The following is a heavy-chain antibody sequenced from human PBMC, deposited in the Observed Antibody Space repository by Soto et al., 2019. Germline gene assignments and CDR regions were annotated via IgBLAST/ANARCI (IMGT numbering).Heavy chain of an antibody. V-gene: IGHV4-59*01. D-gene: IGHD6-13*01. CDR2: IYYSGST. J-gene: IGHJ4*02. CDR1: GGSISSYY. CDR3: ARVKRYSSSWHFDY. Sequence: TSETLSLTCTVSGGSISSYYWSWIRQPPGKGLEWIGYIYYSGSTNYNPSLKSRVTISVDTSKNQFSLKLSSVTAADTAVYYCARVKRYSSSWHFDYWGQGTLVT.